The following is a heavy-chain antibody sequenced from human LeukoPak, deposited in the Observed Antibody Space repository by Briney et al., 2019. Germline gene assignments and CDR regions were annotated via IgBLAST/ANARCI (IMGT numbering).Heavy chain of an antibody. V-gene: IGHV1-58*01. CDR1: GFTFTSSA. D-gene: IGHD4-17*01. Sequence: SVKVSCKASGFTFTSSAVQWVRQARGQRLEWIGWIVVGSGNTNYAQKFQERVTITRDMSTSTAYMELSSLRSEDTAVYYCAAANRERNYGDYYYYGMDVWGQGTTVTVSS. CDR3: AAANRERNYGDYYYYGMDV. CDR2: IVVGSGNT. J-gene: IGHJ6*02.